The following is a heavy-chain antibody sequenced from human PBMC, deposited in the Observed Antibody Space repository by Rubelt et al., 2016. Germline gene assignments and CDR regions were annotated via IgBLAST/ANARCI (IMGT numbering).Heavy chain of an antibody. J-gene: IGHJ4*02. Sequence: QVQLQESGPGLVKPSETLSLTCTVSGGSISSYYWSWIRQPPGKGLECIGYIYFSGSTNYNPSLESRVTISVDTSKNQFSLKVDSVTAADTAVYYCARTYRYYSDYWGQGTLVTVSS. D-gene: IGHD1-26*01. CDR1: GGSISSYY. CDR2: IYFSGST. CDR3: ARTYRYYSDY. V-gene: IGHV4-59*12.